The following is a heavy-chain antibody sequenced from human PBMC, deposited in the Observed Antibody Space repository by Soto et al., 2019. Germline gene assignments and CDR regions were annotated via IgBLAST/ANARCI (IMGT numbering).Heavy chain of an antibody. CDR3: ARGHPLPSTSRYYYYYYYMDV. CDR2: INHSGST. J-gene: IGHJ6*03. D-gene: IGHD2-2*01. V-gene: IGHV4-34*01. CDR1: GGSFSGYY. Sequence: SETLSLTCAVDGGSFSGYYWSWIRQPPGKGLEWIGEINHSGSTNYNPSLKSRVTISVDTSKNQFSLKLSSVTAADTAVYYCARGHPLPSTSRYYYYYYYMDVWGKGTTVTVSS.